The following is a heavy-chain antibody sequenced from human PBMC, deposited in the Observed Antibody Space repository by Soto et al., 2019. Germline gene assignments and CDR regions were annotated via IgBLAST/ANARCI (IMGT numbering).Heavy chain of an antibody. J-gene: IGHJ4*02. CDR1: GSTFTSNG. V-gene: IGHV1-18*04. Sequence: AAVKVSCKASGSTFTSNGIGWVRQAPGQGLEWMGWISTYNENMDSAPQLQGRLTMTTDTSTTTAYMELTNLKSDDTALYYCAYVGGYSTGDYAFDVWGQGTPVTVSS. CDR3: AYVGGYSTGDYAFDV. CDR2: ISTYNENM. D-gene: IGHD5-18*01.